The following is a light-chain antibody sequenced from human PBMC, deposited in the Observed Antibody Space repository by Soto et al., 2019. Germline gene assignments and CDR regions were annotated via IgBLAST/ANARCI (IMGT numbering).Light chain of an antibody. Sequence: EIVLTQSPATLSLFPGERATLSCRASQSLTTRYLAWHQQNPGQPTRLLIYGASSWATSIPDRFSGSGSGTDFTLTISRLAAEDFAVYYCQQYGTSPTFGQGTRLEIK. V-gene: IGKV3-20*01. CDR1: QSLTTRY. CDR2: GAS. J-gene: IGKJ5*01. CDR3: QQYGTSPT.